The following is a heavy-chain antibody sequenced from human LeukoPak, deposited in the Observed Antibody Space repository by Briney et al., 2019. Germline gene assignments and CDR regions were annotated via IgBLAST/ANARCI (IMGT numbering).Heavy chain of an antibody. CDR1: GFTFSSYW. Sequence: GGSLRLSCAASGFTFSSYWMNWVRQAPGKGLEWVSVISGTGDSTYCADSVKGRFTISRDNSKNTLYLQMNSLRAEDTAIYYCAKGGSRWTYYFDYWGQGTLVTVSS. CDR2: ISGTGDST. D-gene: IGHD6-13*01. V-gene: IGHV3-23*01. J-gene: IGHJ4*02. CDR3: AKGGSRWTYYFDY.